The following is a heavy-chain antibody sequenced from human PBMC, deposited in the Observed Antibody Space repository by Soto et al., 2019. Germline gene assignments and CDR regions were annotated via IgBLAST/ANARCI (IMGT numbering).Heavy chain of an antibody. V-gene: IGHV1-69*13. D-gene: IGHD3-10*01. Sequence: SVKVSCKASGGTFSSYAISWVRQAPGQGLEWMGGIIPIFGTANYAQKFQGRVTITADESTSTAYMELSSLRSEDTAVYYCARGNVEDYYYYYGMDVWGQGTTVTVS. CDR3: ARGNVEDYYYYYGMDV. CDR1: GGTFSSYA. CDR2: IIPIFGTA. J-gene: IGHJ6*02.